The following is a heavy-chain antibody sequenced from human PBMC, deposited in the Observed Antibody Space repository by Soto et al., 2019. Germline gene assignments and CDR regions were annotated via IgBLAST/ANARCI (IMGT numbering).Heavy chain of an antibody. J-gene: IGHJ6*02. V-gene: IGHV3-74*01. CDR3: ARVVVAATLSYGMDV. CDR2: INSDESST. D-gene: IGHD2-15*01. Sequence: PGGSLRLSCAASGFTFSSYWMHWVRQAPGKGLVWVSRINSDESSTSYADSVKGRFTISRDNAKNTLYLQMNSLTAEDTAVYYCARVVVAATLSYGMDVWGQGTTVTVSS. CDR1: GFTFSSYW.